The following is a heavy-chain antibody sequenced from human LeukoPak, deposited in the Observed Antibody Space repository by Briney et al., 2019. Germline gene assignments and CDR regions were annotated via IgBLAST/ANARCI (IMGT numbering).Heavy chain of an antibody. D-gene: IGHD6-13*01. CDR1: GFTFSSYR. CDR3: ASSQQQLEVYFDY. Sequence: GGSLRLSCAASGFTFSSYRMNWVRQAPGKGLEWVSSISSSSSYIYYADSVKGRFTISRDNAKNSLYLQMNSLRAEDTAVYYCASSQQQLEVYFDYWGQGTLVTVSS. V-gene: IGHV3-21*01. CDR2: ISSSSSYI. J-gene: IGHJ4*02.